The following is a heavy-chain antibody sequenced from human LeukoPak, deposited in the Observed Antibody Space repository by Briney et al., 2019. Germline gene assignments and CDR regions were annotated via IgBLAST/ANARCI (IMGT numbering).Heavy chain of an antibody. CDR2: ISYDGSNK. CDR3: AKNGIAAAGTLFYY. V-gene: IGHV3-30*18. J-gene: IGHJ4*02. Sequence: GGSLRLSCAASGFTFSSYGMHWVRQAPGKGLEWVAVISYDGSNKYYADSVKGRFTISRDNSKTTLYLQMNSLRTEDTAVYYCAKNGIAAAGTLFYYWGQGTLVTVSS. CDR1: GFTFSSYG. D-gene: IGHD6-13*01.